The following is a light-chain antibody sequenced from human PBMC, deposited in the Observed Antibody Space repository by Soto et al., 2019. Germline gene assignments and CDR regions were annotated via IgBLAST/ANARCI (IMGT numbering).Light chain of an antibody. CDR3: QQLNNYPRT. V-gene: IGKV1-9*01. CDR2: SAS. J-gene: IGKJ1*01. CDR1: EAISTY. Sequence: IQLTQSPSSLSASVGDRVTITCRASEAISTYLNWYQQKPGKAPRLLIYSASSLQSGVPLRFSGSGSGTEFTLTISSLQREDFATYFCQQLNNYPRTFGPGTKVEIK.